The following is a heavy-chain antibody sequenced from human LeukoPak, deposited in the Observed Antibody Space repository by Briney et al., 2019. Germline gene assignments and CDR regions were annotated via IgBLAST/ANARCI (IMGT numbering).Heavy chain of an antibody. Sequence: GGSLRLSCAASGFTFSDYYMSWIRRAPGKGLEWVSYISSSGSTIYYADSVKGRFTISRDNAKNSLYLQMNSLRAEDTAVYYCARVETGTTVYYYMDVWGKGTTVTVSS. CDR2: ISSSGSTI. CDR3: ARVETGTTVYYYMDV. V-gene: IGHV3-11*01. D-gene: IGHD1-7*01. CDR1: GFTFSDYY. J-gene: IGHJ6*03.